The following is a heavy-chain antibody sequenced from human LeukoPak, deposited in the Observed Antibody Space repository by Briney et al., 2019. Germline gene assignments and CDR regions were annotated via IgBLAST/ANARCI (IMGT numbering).Heavy chain of an antibody. Sequence: GGSLRLSCAASGFIFDDYAMHWVRQIPGKSLEWVSGISWNSDAIGYADSVKGRFTISRDNAKNSLYLQMNSLRAEDTAVYYCARIGEVAAAVIFDYWGQGTLVTVSS. CDR2: ISWNSDAI. CDR1: GFIFDDYA. J-gene: IGHJ4*02. CDR3: ARIGEVAAAVIFDY. D-gene: IGHD6-13*01. V-gene: IGHV3-9*01.